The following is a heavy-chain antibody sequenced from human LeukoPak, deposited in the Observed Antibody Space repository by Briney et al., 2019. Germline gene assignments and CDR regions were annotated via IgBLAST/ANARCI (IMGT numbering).Heavy chain of an antibody. V-gene: IGHV3-30*04. Sequence: PGRSLRLSCAASGFTFSSYAMHWVRQAPGKGLEWVAVISYDGSNKYYADSVKGRFTISRDNSKNTLYLQMNSLRAEDTAVYYCARGRYSSSWYPFDYWGQGTLVTVSS. D-gene: IGHD6-13*01. J-gene: IGHJ4*02. CDR1: GFTFSSYA. CDR3: ARGRYSSSWYPFDY. CDR2: ISYDGSNK.